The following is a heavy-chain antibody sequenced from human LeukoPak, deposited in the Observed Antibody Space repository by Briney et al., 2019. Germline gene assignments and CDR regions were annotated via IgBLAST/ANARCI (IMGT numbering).Heavy chain of an antibody. CDR1: GFTFDDYS. D-gene: IGHD3-16*01. J-gene: IGHJ4*02. V-gene: IGHV3-43*01. CDR2: ISWDGGST. Sequence: PGGSLRLSCAASGFTFDDYSMHWVRQGPGKGLEWVSVISWDGGSTSYADSVKGRFTISRDNSKNSLYLQMNSLRSEDSALYYCAKDRRGVDYWGQGTLVTVSS. CDR3: AKDRRGVDY.